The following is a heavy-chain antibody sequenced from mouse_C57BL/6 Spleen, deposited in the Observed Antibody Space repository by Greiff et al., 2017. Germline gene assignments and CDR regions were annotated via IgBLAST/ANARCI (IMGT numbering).Heavy chain of an antibody. D-gene: IGHD1-1*01. Sequence: QVQLQQSGAELARPGASVKMSCKASGYTFTSYTMHWVKQRPGQGLEWIGYINPSSGYTKYNQKFKDKATLTADKSSSTAYMQLSSLTSEDSAVYYCARWSITTVVATRDYCGQGTTLTVSS. V-gene: IGHV1-4*01. J-gene: IGHJ2*01. CDR3: ARWSITTVVATRDY. CDR1: GYTFTSYT. CDR2: INPSSGYT.